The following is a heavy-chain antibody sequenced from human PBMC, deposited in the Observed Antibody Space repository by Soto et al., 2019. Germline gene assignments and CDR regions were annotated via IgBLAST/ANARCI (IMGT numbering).Heavy chain of an antibody. CDR1: GYTFTSYA. J-gene: IGHJ5*02. V-gene: IGHV1-3*01. Sequence: QVQLVQSGAEVKKPGASVKVSCKASGYTFTSYAMHWVRQAPGQRLEWMGWINAGNGNTKYSQKFQGRVTITRDTSASTAYMELSSLRSEDTAVYYCASQRWLRWGQSNEKHNWFDPWGQGTLVTVSS. CDR3: ASQRWLRWGQSNEKHNWFDP. D-gene: IGHD5-12*01. CDR2: INAGNGNT.